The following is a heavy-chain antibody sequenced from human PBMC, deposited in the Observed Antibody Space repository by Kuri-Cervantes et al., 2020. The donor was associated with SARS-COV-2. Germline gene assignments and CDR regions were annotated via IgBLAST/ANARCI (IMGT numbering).Heavy chain of an antibody. J-gene: IGHJ4*02. Sequence: ESLKISCTVSGGSISSYYWSWIRQPPGKGLEWIGYIYYSGSTNYNPSLKSRVTISVDTSKNQFSLKLSSVTAADTAVYYCARVKTIFGVAPFDYWGQGTLVTDSS. CDR1: GGSISSYY. CDR2: IYYSGST. D-gene: IGHD3-3*01. V-gene: IGHV4-59*12. CDR3: ARVKTIFGVAPFDY.